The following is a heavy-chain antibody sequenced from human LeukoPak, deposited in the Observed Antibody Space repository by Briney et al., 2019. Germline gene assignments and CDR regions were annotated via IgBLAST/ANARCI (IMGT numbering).Heavy chain of an antibody. CDR1: GGSISSSNW. Sequence: SETLSLTCTVSGGSISSSNWWSWVRQPPGKGLEWIGEIYHSGSTNYNPSLKSRVIISVDKSKNQFSLKLTSVTAADTAVYYCACLSSWVAGPYLRDWGQGTLVTVSS. D-gene: IGHD6-19*01. J-gene: IGHJ4*02. CDR3: ACLSSWVAGPYLRD. V-gene: IGHV4-4*02. CDR2: IYHSGST.